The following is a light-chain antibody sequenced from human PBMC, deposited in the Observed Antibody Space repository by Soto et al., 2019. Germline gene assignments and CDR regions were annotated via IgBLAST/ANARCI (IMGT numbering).Light chain of an antibody. J-gene: IGKJ5*01. V-gene: IGKV1-9*01. CDR3: QQLNSYPAT. Sequence: DIQLTQSPSFLSASVGDRVTINCRASQGISSYLAWYQQKPGKAPKLLMYAASTLQSGVPSRFSGSGSGTEFTLTISSLQPEDFATYFCQQLNSYPATFGQGTRLEIK. CDR1: QGISSY. CDR2: AAS.